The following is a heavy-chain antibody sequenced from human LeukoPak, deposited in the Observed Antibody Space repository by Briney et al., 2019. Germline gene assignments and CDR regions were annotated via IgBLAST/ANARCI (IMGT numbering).Heavy chain of an antibody. CDR1: GFAFSTYV. D-gene: IGHD4-23*01. J-gene: IGHJ4*02. CDR3: AKPGYAGRWFYFDY. V-gene: IGHV3-23*01. Sequence: GGSLRLSCAASGFAFSTYVMNWVRQAPGKGLEWVSTIGGTGDNIYYADSVKGRLTISRDNSKNTVFLQMNSLRVEDTAVYYCAKPGYAGRWFYFDYWGQGTLVTVSS. CDR2: IGGTGDNI.